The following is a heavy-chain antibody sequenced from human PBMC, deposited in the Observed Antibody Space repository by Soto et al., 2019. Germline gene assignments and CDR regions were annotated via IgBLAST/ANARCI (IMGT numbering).Heavy chain of an antibody. V-gene: IGHV5-51*01. J-gene: IGHJ5*02. D-gene: IGHD4-17*01. CDR3: ARHGFYGDYSSNYFDP. CDR1: GYSFTSYW. CDR2: IDPSDSHT. Sequence: GESLKISCKGSGYSFTSYWISWVRQMRGKGLEWMGIIDPSDSHTKYSPSFQGQVTISADKSISTAYLQWSSLKASDTAIYYCARHGFYGDYSSNYFDPWGQGTLVTVSS.